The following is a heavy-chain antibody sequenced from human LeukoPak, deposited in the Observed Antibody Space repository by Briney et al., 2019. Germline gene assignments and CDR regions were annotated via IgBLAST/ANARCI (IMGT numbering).Heavy chain of an antibody. CDR2: IYYSGST. CDR1: GGSISSSNYY. V-gene: IGHV4-61*05. Sequence: SETLSLTCTVSGGSISSSNYYWGWIRQPPGKGLEWIGYIYYSGSTNYNPSLKSRVTISVDTSKNQFSLKLSSVTAADTAVYYCARSLLPWDSSGWYGEFDYWGQGTLVTVSS. J-gene: IGHJ4*02. CDR3: ARSLLPWDSSGWYGEFDY. D-gene: IGHD6-19*01.